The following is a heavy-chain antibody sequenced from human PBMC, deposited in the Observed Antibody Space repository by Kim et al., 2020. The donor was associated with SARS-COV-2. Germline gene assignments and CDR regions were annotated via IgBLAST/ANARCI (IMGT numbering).Heavy chain of an antibody. J-gene: IGHJ4*02. V-gene: IGHV6-1*01. CDR3: AREGGVSGYDYGSYNY. D-gene: IGHD5-12*01. CDR2: TYYRSKWYN. Sequence: SQTLSLTCAISGDSVSSNSAAWNWIRQSPSRGLEWLGRTYYRSKWYNDYAVSVKSRITINPDTSKNRFSLQLNSVTPEDTAVYYCAREGGVSGYDYGSYNYWGQGTLVTVSS. CDR1: GDSVSSNSAA.